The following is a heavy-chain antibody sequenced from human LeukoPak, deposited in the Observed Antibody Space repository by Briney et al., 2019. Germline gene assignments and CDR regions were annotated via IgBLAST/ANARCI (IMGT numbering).Heavy chain of an antibody. D-gene: IGHD1-26*01. CDR1: GYTLTNNH. J-gene: IGHJ3*01. V-gene: IGHV1-2*02. Sequence: ASVKVSCKASGYTLTNNHLYWVRQAPGQGLEWMGWIDPNSGVTNFAQNFQGRLTMTTDTSINTAYMELSRLTSDDTTVYYCARELGLNAFDVWGQGTLVTVSS. CDR3: ARELGLNAFDV. CDR2: IDPNSGVT.